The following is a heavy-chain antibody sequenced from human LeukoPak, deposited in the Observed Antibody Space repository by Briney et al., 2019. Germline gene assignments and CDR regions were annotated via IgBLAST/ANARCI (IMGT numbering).Heavy chain of an antibody. V-gene: IGHV3-23*01. CDR1: GFNFNTYA. CDR2: ISRRGDST. CDR3: TKSEYQLPNMFDF. D-gene: IGHD2-2*01. J-gene: IGHJ4*02. Sequence: GGSLRLSCAASGFNFNTYAMTWVRQAPGKGLDWVSSISRRGDSTHYTDSVKGRFTISRDNSKNTVYLQMNNLRADDTAIYYCTKSEYQLPNMFDFWGQGTLVTVSS.